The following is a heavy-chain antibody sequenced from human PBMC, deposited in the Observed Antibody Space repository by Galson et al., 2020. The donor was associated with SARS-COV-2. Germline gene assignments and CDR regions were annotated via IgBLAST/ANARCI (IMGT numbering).Heavy chain of an antibody. J-gene: IGHJ6*02. D-gene: IGHD3-10*01. V-gene: IGHV4-31*03. CDR1: GGSISSGGNY. Sequence: ASETLSLTCPVSGGSISSGGNYWSWLRQHPGKGLEWIGYIYYSRSTYYNPSLKSRVTISVDTSKNQFSLKLSSVTAADTAVYYWASEGVTMVWGVMAPQYGMDVWGQGTTVTVSS. CDR2: IYYSRST. CDR3: ASEGVTMVWGVMAPQYGMDV.